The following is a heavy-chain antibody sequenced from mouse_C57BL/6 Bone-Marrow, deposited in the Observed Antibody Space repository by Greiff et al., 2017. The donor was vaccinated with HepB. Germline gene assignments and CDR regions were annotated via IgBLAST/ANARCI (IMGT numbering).Heavy chain of an antibody. V-gene: IGHV5-12*01. D-gene: IGHD1-1*01. CDR1: GFTFSDYY. J-gene: IGHJ1*03. CDR3: ARHGDYYGSSWYFDV. Sequence: EVKLQESGGGLVQPGGSLKLSCAASGFTFSDYYMYWVRQTPEKRLEWVAYISNGGGSTYYPDTVKGRFTISRDNAKNTLYLQMSRLKSEDTAMYYCARHGDYYGSSWYFDVWGTGTTVTVSS. CDR2: ISNGGGST.